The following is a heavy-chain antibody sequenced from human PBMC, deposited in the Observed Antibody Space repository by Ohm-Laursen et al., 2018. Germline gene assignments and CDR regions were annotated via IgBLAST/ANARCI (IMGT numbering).Heavy chain of an antibody. V-gene: IGHV5-51*01. J-gene: IGHJ5*02. Sequence: GESLKISCKGSGYSFTSYWIAWVRQMPGKGLEWMGIINPGDSDTRYSPSFQGQVTISADKSISTAYLHWSSLKASDTAMYYCARFVNKNWFDPWGQGTLVTVSS. CDR3: ARFVNKNWFDP. CDR1: GYSFTSYW. CDR2: INPGDSDT. D-gene: IGHD1/OR15-1a*01.